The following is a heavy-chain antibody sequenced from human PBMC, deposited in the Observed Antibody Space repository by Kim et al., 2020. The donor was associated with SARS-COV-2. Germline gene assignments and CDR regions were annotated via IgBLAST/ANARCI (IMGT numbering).Heavy chain of an antibody. J-gene: IGHJ4*02. Sequence: GGSLRLSCAASGFTFSSYGMHWVRQAPGEGLEWVAVISYDGSNKYYADSVKGRFTISRDNSKNTLYLQMNSLRAEDTAVYYCAKDIWAFWSGPLDYWGQGTLVTVSS. CDR1: GFTFSSYG. V-gene: IGHV3-30*18. D-gene: IGHD3-3*01. CDR2: ISYDGSNK. CDR3: AKDIWAFWSGPLDY.